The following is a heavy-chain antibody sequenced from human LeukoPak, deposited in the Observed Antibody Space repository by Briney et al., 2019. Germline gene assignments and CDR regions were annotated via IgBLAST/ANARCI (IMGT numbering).Heavy chain of an antibody. D-gene: IGHD3-22*01. CDR1: GGSISSSSYY. CDR2: IYYSGST. J-gene: IGHJ3*02. CDR3: ARATYYYDSSGYWTLEFDFDI. Sequence: SETLSLTCTVSGGSISSSSYYWGWIRQPPGKGLEWIGSIYYSGSTYYNPSLKSRVTISVDTSKNQFSLKLSSVTAADTAVFYCARATYYYDSSGYWTLEFDFDIWGQGTMVTVSS. V-gene: IGHV4-39*07.